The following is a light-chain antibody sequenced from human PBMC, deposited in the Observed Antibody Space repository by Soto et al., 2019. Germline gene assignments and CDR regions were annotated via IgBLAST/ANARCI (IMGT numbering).Light chain of an antibody. Sequence: QPVLTQSLSASASLGASVKLTCTLSSGHSSYAIAWHQQQPEKGPRYLMKVNRDGSHTKGDGIPDRFSGSSSGTERYFTISSRQSEDEADYYCQTWGTGIRVFGGGTKMTVL. CDR2: VNRDGSH. J-gene: IGLJ3*02. V-gene: IGLV4-69*01. CDR3: QTWGTGIRV. CDR1: SGHSSYA.